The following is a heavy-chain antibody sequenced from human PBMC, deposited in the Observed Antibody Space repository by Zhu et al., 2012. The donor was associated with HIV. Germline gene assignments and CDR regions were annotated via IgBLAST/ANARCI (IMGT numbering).Heavy chain of an antibody. CDR1: GYSISSGYY. Sequence: QVQLQESGPGLVKPSETLSLTCAVSGYSISSGYYWGWIRQPPGKGLEWIGSIYHSGSTYYNPSLKSRVTISVDTSKNQFSLKLSSVTAADTAVYYCARRESGSSSWVDYWGQGTLVTVSS. CDR3: ARRESGSSSWVDY. V-gene: IGHV4-38-2*01. D-gene: IGHD6-13*01. CDR2: IYHSGST. J-gene: IGHJ4*02.